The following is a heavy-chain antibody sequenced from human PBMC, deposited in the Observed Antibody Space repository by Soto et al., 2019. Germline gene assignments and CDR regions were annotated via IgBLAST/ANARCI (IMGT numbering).Heavy chain of an antibody. CDR3: AKQFDLGGLEDY. D-gene: IGHD2-21*01. V-gene: IGHV3-30*18. Sequence: QVQLVESGGGVVQPGTSLRLSCAASGFTFRDHGMHWVRQAPGKGLDWVAVVSHDGSRKYYADSVKGRFSVSRDNSNNMAYLQMNSLRLEDTGMYYCAKQFDLGGLEDYWGQGTLVTVSS. J-gene: IGHJ4*02. CDR2: VSHDGSRK. CDR1: GFTFRDHG.